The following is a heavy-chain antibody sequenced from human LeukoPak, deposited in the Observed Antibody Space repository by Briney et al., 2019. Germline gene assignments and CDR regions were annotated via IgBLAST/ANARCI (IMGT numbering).Heavy chain of an antibody. CDR3: AREKHNKDPGFDP. D-gene: IGHD1-14*01. J-gene: IGHJ5*02. CDR2: INSDGSST. Sequence: GGSLRLSCAASGFTFSSYWMHWARQAPGKGLVWVSRINSDGSSTSYADFVKGRFTISRDNAKKSLYLQMHTLRVEDTAVYYCAREKHNKDPGFDPWGQGTRVTVSS. CDR1: GFTFSSYW. V-gene: IGHV3-74*01.